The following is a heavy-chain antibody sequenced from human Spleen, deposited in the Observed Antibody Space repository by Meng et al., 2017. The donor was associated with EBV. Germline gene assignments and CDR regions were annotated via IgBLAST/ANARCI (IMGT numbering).Heavy chain of an antibody. Sequence: QLQLEESGPGLVKPSGTLSLTCAVSGVSISSSNWWSWVRHPAGKGLECIGEIYHGGSTNYNPSLKSRVTISVDKSKNQFSLRLSSATAADTAVYYCARGWSYRNRDSDFWGQGTLVTVSS. CDR2: IYHGGST. J-gene: IGHJ4*02. D-gene: IGHD3-16*02. CDR1: GVSISSSNW. V-gene: IGHV4-4*02. CDR3: ARGWSYRNRDSDF.